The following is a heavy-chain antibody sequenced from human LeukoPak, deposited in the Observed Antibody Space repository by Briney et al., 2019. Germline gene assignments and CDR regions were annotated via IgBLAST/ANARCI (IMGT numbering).Heavy chain of an antibody. CDR1: GYTFTGYY. J-gene: IGHJ6*03. CDR2: INPNSGGT. Sequence: ASVKVSCKASGYTFTGYYMHWVRQAPGQGLEWMGWINPNSGGTNYAQKFQGRVTITADKSTSTAYMELSSLRSEDTAVYYCARTGYSGYDYRDSYYYYYMDVWGKGTTVTVSS. V-gene: IGHV1-2*02. D-gene: IGHD5-12*01. CDR3: ARTGYSGYDYRDSYYYYYMDV.